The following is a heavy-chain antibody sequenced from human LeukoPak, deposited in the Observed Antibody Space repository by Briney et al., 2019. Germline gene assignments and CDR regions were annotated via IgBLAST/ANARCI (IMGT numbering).Heavy chain of an antibody. D-gene: IGHD6-13*01. J-gene: IGHJ3*02. V-gene: IGHV1-18*01. CDR1: GYTFTSYD. CDR2: ISAYNGNT. Sequence: ASVKVSCKASGYTFTSYDISWVRQAPGQGLEWMGWISAYNGNTNYAQKLQGRVTMTTDTSTSTAYMELRSLRSDDTAVYYRARDYSSSWYEYPFDIWGQGTMVTVSS. CDR3: ARDYSSSWYEYPFDI.